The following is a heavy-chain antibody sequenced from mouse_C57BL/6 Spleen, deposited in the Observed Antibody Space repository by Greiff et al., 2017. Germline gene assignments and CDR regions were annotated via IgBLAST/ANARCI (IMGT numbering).Heavy chain of an antibody. D-gene: IGHD1-1*01. CDR1: GYTFTEYT. V-gene: IGHV1-62-2*01. CDR3: ASHEVAPYYYDSSHWYFDV. CDR2: FYPGSGSI. Sequence: VQLQQSGAELVKPGASVKLSCKASGYTFTEYTIHWVKQRSGQGLEWIGWFYPGSGSIKYNEKFKDKATLTADKSSSTVSMELSRLSSEDSAVYFCASHEVAPYYYDSSHWYFDVWGTGTTVTVSS. J-gene: IGHJ1*03.